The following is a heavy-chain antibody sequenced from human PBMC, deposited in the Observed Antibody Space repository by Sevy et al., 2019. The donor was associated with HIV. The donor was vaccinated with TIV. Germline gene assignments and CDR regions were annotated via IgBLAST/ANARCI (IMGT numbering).Heavy chain of an antibody. Sequence: SETLSLTCTVSGDSVSSYYWSWIRQPPGKGLEWIGYIFYNGITNYNPSLKSRVTISVDTSKNQFSLKLSSVTASDTAVYYCARSIAAPRGMDVWGQGTTVTVSS. D-gene: IGHD6-6*01. J-gene: IGHJ6*02. CDR3: ARSIAAPRGMDV. CDR1: GDSVSSYY. V-gene: IGHV4-59*02. CDR2: IFYNGIT.